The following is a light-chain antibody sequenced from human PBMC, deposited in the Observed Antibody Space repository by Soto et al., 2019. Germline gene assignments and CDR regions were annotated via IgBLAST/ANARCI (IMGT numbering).Light chain of an antibody. V-gene: IGKV2-30*01. Sequence: DVVLTQSPLSLPVALGQPASISCRSSQSLVFSDGNTYLNWFHQRPGQSPRRLIYKVSNRDSGVADSFSDSGSGTDFRVIISRVGTEDVGVYYCMKCTSWLRTFGKGTKVEIK. CDR1: QSLVFSDGNTY. CDR3: MKCTSWLRT. CDR2: KVS. J-gene: IGKJ1*01.